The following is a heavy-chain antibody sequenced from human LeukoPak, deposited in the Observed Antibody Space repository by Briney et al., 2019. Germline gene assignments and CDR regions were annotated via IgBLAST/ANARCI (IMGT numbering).Heavy chain of an antibody. D-gene: IGHD3-3*01. V-gene: IGHV4-61*08. Sequence: SQTLSLTCAVSGGSISSGGYSWSWIRQPPGKGLEWIGYIYYSGSTNYNPSLKSRVTISVDTSKNQFSLKLSSVTAADTAVYYCARGVTYYDFWSGYYQYFDYWGQGTLVTVSS. CDR3: ARGVTYYDFWSGYYQYFDY. CDR1: GGSISSGGYS. J-gene: IGHJ4*02. CDR2: IYYSGST.